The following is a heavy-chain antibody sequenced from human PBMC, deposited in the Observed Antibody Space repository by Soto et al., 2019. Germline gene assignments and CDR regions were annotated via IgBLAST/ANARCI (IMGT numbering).Heavy chain of an antibody. CDR3: ATDINNSFDY. CDR1: GFTFSSYA. J-gene: IGHJ4*02. CDR2: ISISSSAI. V-gene: IGHV3-48*01. Sequence: PGGSLRLSCAASGFTFSSYAMSWVRQAPGKGLEWVSYISISSSAIYYADSVKGRFTVSRDNAKNSLYLQMNSLRAEDTAVYYCATDINNSFDYWGQGTLVTVSS.